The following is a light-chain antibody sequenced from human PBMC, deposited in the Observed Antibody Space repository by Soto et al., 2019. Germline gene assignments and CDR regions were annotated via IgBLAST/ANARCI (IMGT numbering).Light chain of an antibody. CDR2: DVS. V-gene: IGLV2-14*03. Sequence: QSVLTQPASVSGSPGQSITISCTGTNSDIGGYNYVSWYQQHPGKDPKLMIYDVSNRPSGVSYRFSGSKSGNTASLTISGLQAEDEADYYCSSYTSRSTLGVFGGGTKVTVL. J-gene: IGLJ2*01. CDR1: NSDIGGYNY. CDR3: SSYTSRSTLGV.